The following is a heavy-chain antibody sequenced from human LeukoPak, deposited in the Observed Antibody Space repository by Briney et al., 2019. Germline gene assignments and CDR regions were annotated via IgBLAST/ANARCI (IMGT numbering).Heavy chain of an antibody. V-gene: IGHV4-34*01. D-gene: IGHD6-13*01. J-gene: IGHJ4*02. Sequence: SETLSLTCAVYGASFNHYYWSWIRQPPGKGLEWIGEINHSGSTNYNASLKSRVTISVDMSKNQFSLKLTSVTAADTAVYYCARDGPLPGIAAAEYWGQGTLVTVSS. CDR1: GASFNHYY. CDR3: ARDGPLPGIAAAEY. CDR2: INHSGST.